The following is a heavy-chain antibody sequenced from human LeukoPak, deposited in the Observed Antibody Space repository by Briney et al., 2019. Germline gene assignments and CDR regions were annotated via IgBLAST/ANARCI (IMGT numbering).Heavy chain of an antibody. J-gene: IGHJ4*01. CDR3: ARLYYCDTTGHYRPFDY. V-gene: IGHV2-5*02. D-gene: IGHD3-22*01. CDR1: GFSLRTRGVG. Sequence: KESGPTLVRPTQTLTLTCTFSGFSLRTRGVGVGWIRQPPGKALEWLALIYWDDDKRYSPSLKSRLTITKDTSKNQVVLTMTNVDPVDTATYSCARLYYCDTTGHYRPFDYWGRGTLVTVSS. CDR2: IYWDDDK.